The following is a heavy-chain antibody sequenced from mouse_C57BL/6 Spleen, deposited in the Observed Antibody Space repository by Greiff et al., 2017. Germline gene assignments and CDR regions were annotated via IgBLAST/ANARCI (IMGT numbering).Heavy chain of an antibody. D-gene: IGHD1-1*01. CDR3: ARRYGSRYFDV. V-gene: IGHV1-55*01. J-gene: IGHJ1*03. Sequence: VQLQQPGAELVKPGASVKMSCKASGYTFTSYWLTWVKQRPGQGLEWIGDIYPVSGSTNYNEKFKSKATLTVDTSSSTAYMQRRSLTYEDSAVYYCARRYGSRYFDVWGTGTTVTVSS. CDR1: GYTFTSYW. CDR2: IYPVSGST.